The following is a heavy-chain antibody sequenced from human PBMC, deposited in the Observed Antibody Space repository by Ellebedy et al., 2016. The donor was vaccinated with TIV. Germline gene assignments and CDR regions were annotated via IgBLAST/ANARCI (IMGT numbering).Heavy chain of an antibody. J-gene: IGHJ4*02. CDR1: GGTFSSYA. D-gene: IGHD6-19*01. V-gene: IGHV1-69*13. CDR2: IIHIFGTA. CDR3: ASGEQWLAPAY. Sequence: AASVKVSCKASGGTFSSYAISWVRQAPGQGLEWMGGIIHIFGTANYAQKFQGRVTITADESTSTAYMELSSLRSEDTAVYYCASGEQWLAPAYWGQGTLVTVSS.